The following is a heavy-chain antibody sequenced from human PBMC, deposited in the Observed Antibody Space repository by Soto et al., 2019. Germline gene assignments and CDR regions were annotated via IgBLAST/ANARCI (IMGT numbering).Heavy chain of an antibody. V-gene: IGHV4-34*01. Sequence: SETLSLTCAVYGGSFSGYYWSWIRQPPGKGLEWIGEINHSGSTNYNPSLKSRVTISVDTSKNQFSLKLSSVTAADTAVYYCARVPKQWLVRGYYYYGMDVWGQGTTVT. D-gene: IGHD6-19*01. J-gene: IGHJ6*02. CDR1: GGSFSGYY. CDR3: ARVPKQWLVRGYYYYGMDV. CDR2: INHSGST.